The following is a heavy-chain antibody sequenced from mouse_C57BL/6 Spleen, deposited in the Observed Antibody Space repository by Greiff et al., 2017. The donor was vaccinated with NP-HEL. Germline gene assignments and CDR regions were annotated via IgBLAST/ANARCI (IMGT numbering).Heavy chain of an antibody. D-gene: IGHD1-1*01. J-gene: IGHJ4*01. Sequence: VQGVESGPELVKPGASVKISCKASGYAFSSSWMNWVKQRPGKGLEWIGRIYPGDGDTNYNGKFKGKATLTADKSSSTAYMQLSSLTSEDSAVYFWARSPITTGVAKGYARDNGGKGTSVTVAS. CDR2: IYPGDGDT. V-gene: IGHV1-82*01. CDR1: GYAFSSSW. CDR3: ARSPITTGVAKGYARDN.